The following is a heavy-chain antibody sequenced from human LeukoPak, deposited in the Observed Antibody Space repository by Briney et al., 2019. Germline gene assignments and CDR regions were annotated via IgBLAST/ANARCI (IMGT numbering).Heavy chain of an antibody. J-gene: IGHJ4*02. Sequence: SGGSLRLSCVASGFTFRSYAMSWVRQPPGKGLEWVSCISGRGGDTKYADSVKGRFTISRDNSKNTLYLQMSSLRAEDTAVYYCAKDVDEYVWGSYRPDSWGQGTLVTVSS. CDR2: ISGRGGDT. D-gene: IGHD3-16*02. CDR3: AKDVDEYVWGSYRPDS. V-gene: IGHV3-23*01. CDR1: GFTFRSYA.